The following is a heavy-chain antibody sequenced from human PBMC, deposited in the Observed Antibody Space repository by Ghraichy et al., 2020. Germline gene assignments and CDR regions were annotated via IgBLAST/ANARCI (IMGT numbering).Heavy chain of an antibody. J-gene: IGHJ2*01. CDR1: GGSISSYY. CDR2: IYYSGST. V-gene: IGHV4-59*01. CDR3: AREGTWDLWFGELGTSRGPVGWYFDL. D-gene: IGHD3-10*01. Sequence: SETLSLTCTVSGGSISSYYWSWIRQPPGKGLERIGYIYYSGSTNYNPSLKSRVTISVDTSKNQFSLKLSSVTAADTAVYYCAREGTWDLWFGELGTSRGPVGWYFDLWGRGTLVTVSS.